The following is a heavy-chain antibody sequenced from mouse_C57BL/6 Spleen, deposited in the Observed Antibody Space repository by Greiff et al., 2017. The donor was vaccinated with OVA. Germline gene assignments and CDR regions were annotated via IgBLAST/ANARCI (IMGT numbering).Heavy chain of an antibody. CDR3: ANSYGSSYGWYFDV. Sequence: EVMLVESGGGLVKPGGSLKLSCAASGFTFSDYGMHWVRQAPEKGLEWVAYISSGSSTIYYADTVKGRFSISRDNAKNTLFLQMTSLRSEDTAMYYCANSYGSSYGWYFDVWGTGTTVTVSS. J-gene: IGHJ1*03. CDR2: ISSGSSTI. D-gene: IGHD1-1*01. V-gene: IGHV5-17*01. CDR1: GFTFSDYG.